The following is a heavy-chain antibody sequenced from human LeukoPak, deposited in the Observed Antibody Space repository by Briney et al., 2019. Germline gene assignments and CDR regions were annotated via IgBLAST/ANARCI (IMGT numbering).Heavy chain of an antibody. CDR2: ISYDGSNK. CDR3: ARDKSRWVATSYYFDY. V-gene: IGHV3-30-3*01. CDR1: GFTFSSYA. D-gene: IGHD5-12*01. Sequence: GGSLRLSCAASGFTFSSYAMSWVRQAPGKGLEWVAVISYDGSNKYYADSVKGRFTISRDNSKNTLYLQMNSLRAEDTAVYYCARDKSRWVATSYYFDYWGQGTLVTVSS. J-gene: IGHJ4*02.